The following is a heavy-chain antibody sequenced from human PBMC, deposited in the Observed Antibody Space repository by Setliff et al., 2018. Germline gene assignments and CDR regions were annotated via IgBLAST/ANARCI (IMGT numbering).Heavy chain of an antibody. CDR3: ARSTIFGVVRQNWFDP. J-gene: IGHJ5*02. V-gene: IGHV4-39*07. D-gene: IGHD3-3*01. CDR2: LRIGFSN. CDR1: GDSIRSSRYY. Sequence: SETLSLTCTVSGDSIRSSRYYWGWIRQPPGKGLEWIGRLRIGFSNIYNPSLKSRITISLDTSKNQFSLKLTSVTAADTAVYHCARSTIFGVVRQNWFDPWGQGTLVTVSS.